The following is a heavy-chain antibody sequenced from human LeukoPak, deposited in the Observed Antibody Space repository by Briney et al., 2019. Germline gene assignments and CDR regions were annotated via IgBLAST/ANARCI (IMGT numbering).Heavy chain of an antibody. V-gene: IGHV1-2*02. J-gene: IGHJ3*02. CDR3: ARGSAYDYRAFDI. CDR1: GYIFTGYY. CDR2: INPSSGGT. Sequence: ASVKVSCKASGYIFTGYYMHWVRQAPGQGLEWMGWINPSSGGTDYAQKFQGRVTMSRDTSITTAYLELSSLRSDDTAVYYCARGSAYDYRAFDIWGQGTPVTVSS. D-gene: IGHD5-12*01.